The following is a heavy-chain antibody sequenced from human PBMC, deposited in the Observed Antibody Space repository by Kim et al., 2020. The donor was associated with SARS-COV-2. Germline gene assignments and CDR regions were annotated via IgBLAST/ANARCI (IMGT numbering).Heavy chain of an antibody. Sequence: GGSLRLSCAASGFTFSNYAMNWVRQAPGKGLEWVSYISGSSNTIYYADSMKGRFTISRDNAKNSLYLQMNSLRDEDTAVYYCANLGGFGYCSGGNCYGDYMDVWGKGTTVTVSS. CDR3: ANLGGFGYCSGGNCYGDYMDV. D-gene: IGHD2-15*01. CDR1: GFTFSNYA. CDR2: ISGSSNTI. J-gene: IGHJ6*03. V-gene: IGHV3-48*02.